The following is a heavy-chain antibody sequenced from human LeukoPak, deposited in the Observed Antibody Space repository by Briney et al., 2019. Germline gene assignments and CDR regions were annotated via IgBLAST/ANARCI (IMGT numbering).Heavy chain of an antibody. CDR1: GFTFSSYG. J-gene: IGHJ4*02. CDR2: IRYNGSNK. V-gene: IGHV3-30*02. Sequence: GSLRLSCAASGFTFSSYGMHWVRQAPGKGLEWVAFIRYNGSNKYYADSVKGRFTIPRDNSKNTLYLQMNSLRAEDTAVYYCAKGSGYDVDYWGQGTLVTVSS. CDR3: AKGSGYDVDY. D-gene: IGHD5-12*01.